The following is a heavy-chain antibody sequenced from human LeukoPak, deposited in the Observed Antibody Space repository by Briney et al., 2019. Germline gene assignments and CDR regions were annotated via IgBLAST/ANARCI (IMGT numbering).Heavy chain of an antibody. CDR1: GFTFSSYA. V-gene: IGHV3-23*01. J-gene: IGHJ4*02. CDR3: AKDSYDILTGYYLFDY. D-gene: IGHD3-9*01. Sequence: PGGSLRLSCAASGFTFSSYAMSWVRQAPGKGLEWVSAISGSGGSTYYADSVKGRFTISRDNSKNTLYLQMNSLRAEDTAVYYCAKDSYDILTGYYLFDYWGQGTLVTVSS. CDR2: ISGSGGST.